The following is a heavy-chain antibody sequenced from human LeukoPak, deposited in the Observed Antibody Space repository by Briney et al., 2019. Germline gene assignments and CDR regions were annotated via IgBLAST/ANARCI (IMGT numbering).Heavy chain of an antibody. V-gene: IGHV3-48*01. D-gene: IGHD2-15*01. CDR3: ARDIAHCSGDICYNIRFDF. CDR1: GFTFGLYA. CDR2: IGPSGSNI. Sequence: GGSLRLSCAASGFTFGLYAINWVRQAPGKGLERISYIGPSGSNIYYADSVKGRFTISRDNVKDSLYLQMTSLRAEDTAVYYCARDIAHCSGDICYNIRFDFWGQGTLVTVSS. J-gene: IGHJ5*01.